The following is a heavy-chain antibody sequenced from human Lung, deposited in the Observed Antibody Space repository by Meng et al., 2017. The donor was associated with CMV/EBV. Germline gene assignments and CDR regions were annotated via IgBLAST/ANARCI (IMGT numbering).Heavy chain of an antibody. V-gene: IGHV4-34*01. J-gene: IGHJ5*01. D-gene: IGHD2-8*01. CDR2: IDDTGRT. CDR3: ARLTATVCVHWFDS. Sequence: SQTPSLTCSVYGGSFSGSYWHRIRQPPGMSLEWIGEIDDTGRTQYSPSLNSRVTMLLDTSKKQFSLKLSSVTAADTAVYYCARLTATVCVHWFDSWGQGTXVTVSS. CDR1: GGSFSGSY.